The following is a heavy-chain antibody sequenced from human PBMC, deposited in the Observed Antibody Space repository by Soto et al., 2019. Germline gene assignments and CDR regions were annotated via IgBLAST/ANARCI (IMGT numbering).Heavy chain of an antibody. Sequence: PGGSLRLSCAASGFTFSSYSMNWVRQAPGKGLEWVSSISSSSSYIYYADSVKGQFTISRDNAKNSLYLQMNSLRAEDTAVYYCARARGTMVRGVTHYYYGMDVWGQGTTVTVSS. CDR1: GFTFSSYS. CDR2: ISSSSSYI. V-gene: IGHV3-21*01. D-gene: IGHD3-10*01. CDR3: ARARGTMVRGVTHYYYGMDV. J-gene: IGHJ6*02.